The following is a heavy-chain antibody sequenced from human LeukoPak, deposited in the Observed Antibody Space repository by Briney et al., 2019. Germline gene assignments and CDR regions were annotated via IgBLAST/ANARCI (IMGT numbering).Heavy chain of an antibody. D-gene: IGHD3-10*01. CDR3: ARVLLLWFGEETSAFDI. J-gene: IGHJ3*02. V-gene: IGHV4-61*02. Sequence: PSETLSLTCTVSGGSISSGSYYWGWIRQPAGKGLEWIGRIYTSGITNYNPSLKSRVTISVDTSKNQCSLKLSSVTAADTAVYYCARVLLLWFGEETSAFDIWGQGTMVTVSS. CDR1: GGSISSGSYY. CDR2: IYTSGIT.